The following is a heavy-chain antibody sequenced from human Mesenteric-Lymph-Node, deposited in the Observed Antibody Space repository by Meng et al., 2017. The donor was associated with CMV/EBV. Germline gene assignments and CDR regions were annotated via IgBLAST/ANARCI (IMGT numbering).Heavy chain of an antibody. J-gene: IGHJ3*02. CDR2: ISWNSGSI. CDR3: AKGNSGSYNIRDAFDI. Sequence: GGSLRLSCAASGFTFDDYAMHWVRQAPGKGLGWVSGISWNSGSIGYADSVKGRFTISRDNAKNSLYLQMNSLRAEDTALYYCAKGNSGSYNIRDAFDIWGQGTMVTVSS. V-gene: IGHV3-9*01. CDR1: GFTFDDYA. D-gene: IGHD1-26*01.